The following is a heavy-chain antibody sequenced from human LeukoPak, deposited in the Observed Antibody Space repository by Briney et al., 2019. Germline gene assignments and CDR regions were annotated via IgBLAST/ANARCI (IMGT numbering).Heavy chain of an antibody. V-gene: IGHV4-31*03. CDR1: GGSISSGGYY. Sequence: SQTLSLTCTVSGGSISSGGYYWSWIRQHPGKGLEWIGYIYYSGSTYYNPSLKSRVTISVDTSKNQFSLKLGSATAADTAVYYCARGTLLWFGELLPLDYWGQGTPVTVSS. CDR3: ARGTLLWFGELLPLDY. J-gene: IGHJ4*02. D-gene: IGHD3-10*01. CDR2: IYYSGST.